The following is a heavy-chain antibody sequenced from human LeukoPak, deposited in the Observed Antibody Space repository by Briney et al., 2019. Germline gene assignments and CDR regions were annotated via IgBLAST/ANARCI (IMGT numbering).Heavy chain of an antibody. J-gene: IGHJ3*02. CDR2: ISVAAGST. CDR1: GFTFSSYA. CDR3: AFVGGYSGGNNILDI. Sequence: GGSLRLSCAASGFTFSSYAMTWVRQAPGKGLEWVSGISVAAGSTYYADSVKGRFTIFRDNSKNTLYLQMNSLKTEDTAVYYCAFVGGYSGGNNILDIWGQGTMVSVSS. D-gene: IGHD1-26*01. V-gene: IGHV3-23*01.